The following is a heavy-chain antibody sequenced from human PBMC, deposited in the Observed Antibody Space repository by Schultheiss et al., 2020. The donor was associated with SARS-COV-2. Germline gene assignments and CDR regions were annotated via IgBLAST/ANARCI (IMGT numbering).Heavy chain of an antibody. J-gene: IGHJ3*02. D-gene: IGHD3-22*01. Sequence: SETLSLTCTVSGGSISSYYWSWIRQPPGKGLEWIGYIYYSGSTNYNPSLKSRVTISVDTSKNQFSLKLSSVTAADTAVYYCARGGEVAWAYDADAFDIWGQGTMVTVSS. CDR2: IYYSGST. V-gene: IGHV4-59*12. CDR3: ARGGEVAWAYDADAFDI. CDR1: GGSISSYY.